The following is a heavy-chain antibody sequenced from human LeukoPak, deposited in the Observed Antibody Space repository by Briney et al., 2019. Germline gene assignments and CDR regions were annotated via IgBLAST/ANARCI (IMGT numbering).Heavy chain of an antibody. CDR1: GFTFKLYW. D-gene: IGHD2-15*01. Sequence: PGGSLRLSCAASGFTFKLYWMHWVCQVPGKRPVWVSRINDDGSDTIYADSVRGRFTISRDDAKNTVYLQMNNLRAEDTAVYYCVRGGPSTWSGGQGPLVTVSS. CDR3: VRGGPSTWS. CDR2: INDDGSDT. V-gene: IGHV3-74*01. J-gene: IGHJ4*02.